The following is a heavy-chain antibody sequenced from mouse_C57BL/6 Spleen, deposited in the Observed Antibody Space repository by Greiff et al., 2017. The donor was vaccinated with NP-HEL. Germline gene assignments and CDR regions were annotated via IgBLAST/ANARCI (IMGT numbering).Heavy chain of an antibody. D-gene: IGHD2-5*01. CDR2: IYPGSGNT. J-gene: IGHJ1*03. CDR3: ARSSFYSNYEYFDV. V-gene: IGHV1-76*01. Sequence: VQLQQSGAELVRPGASVKLSCKASGYTFTDYYINWVKQRPGQGLEWIARIYPGSGNTYYNEKFKGKATLTAEKSSSTAYMQLSSLTSEDSAVYFCARSSFYSNYEYFDVWGTGTTVTVSS. CDR1: GYTFTDYY.